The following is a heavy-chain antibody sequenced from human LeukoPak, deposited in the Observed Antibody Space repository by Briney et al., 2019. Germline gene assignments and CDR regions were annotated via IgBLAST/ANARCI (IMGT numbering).Heavy chain of an antibody. D-gene: IGHD1-20*01. CDR3: ARVGEITGTTWGYYFDY. J-gene: IGHJ4*02. V-gene: IGHV3-11*04. CDR2: ISSSGSTI. CDR1: GFTFSDYY. Sequence: GGSLRLSCAASGFTFSDYYMSWIRQAPGKGLEGVSYISSSGSTIYYAESVKGRFTISRDNAENSLYLQMNSLRAEDTAVYYCARVGEITGTTWGYYFDYWGQGTLVTVSS.